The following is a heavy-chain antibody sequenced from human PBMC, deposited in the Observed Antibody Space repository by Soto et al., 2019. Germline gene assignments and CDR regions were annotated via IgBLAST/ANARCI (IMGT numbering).Heavy chain of an antibody. CDR1: GFTFSSYA. CDR2: ISGSGGST. D-gene: IGHD3-3*01. CDR3: AQDFIHGYDFWSGYYEAPAY. V-gene: IGHV3-23*01. J-gene: IGHJ4*02. Sequence: PGGSLRLSCAASGFTFSSYAMSWVRQAPGKGLEWVSAISGSGGSTYYADSVKGRFTISRDNSKNTLYLQMNSLRAEDTAVYYCAQDFIHGYDFWSGYYEAPAYWGQGTLVTVSS.